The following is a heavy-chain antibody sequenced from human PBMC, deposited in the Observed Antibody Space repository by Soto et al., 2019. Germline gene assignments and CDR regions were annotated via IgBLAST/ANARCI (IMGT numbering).Heavy chain of an antibody. CDR2: ISHTGST. CDR3: ARVKATLYRHYYFDY. J-gene: IGHJ4*02. V-gene: IGHV4-30-2*05. Sequence: SETLSLTCAVSGGSITSGNSYSWSWIRQPPGKGLEWIGSISHTGSTSYNPSLKSRLTMSVDKSKNQFSLRLRSLTAADTAVYFCARVKATLYRHYYFDYWGQGTPVTVSS. D-gene: IGHD5-12*01. CDR1: GGSITSGNSYS.